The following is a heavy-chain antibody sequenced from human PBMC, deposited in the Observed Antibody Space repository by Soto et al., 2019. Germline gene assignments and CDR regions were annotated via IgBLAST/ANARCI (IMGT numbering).Heavy chain of an antibody. D-gene: IGHD3-3*01. CDR1: GDSISSGYY. CDR2: IYHSGTT. J-gene: IGHJ5*02. Sequence: SETLSLTCAVSGDSISSGYYWAWIRRPPGKGLEWIGSIYHSGTTYYNPSLKSRVTISVDTSRNQFSLKLSSVTAADSAVYYCAGGIRDSYGLLGWFDPWGQGTLVTVSS. CDR3: AGGIRDSYGLLGWFDP. V-gene: IGHV4-38-2*01.